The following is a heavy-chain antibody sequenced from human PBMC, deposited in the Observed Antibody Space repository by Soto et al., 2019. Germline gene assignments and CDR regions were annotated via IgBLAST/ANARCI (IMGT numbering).Heavy chain of an antibody. CDR2: ISSSSSYI. D-gene: IGHD3-22*01. J-gene: IGHJ4*02. CDR1: GFTFSSYS. CDR3: ARDRFTMIGVERFDY. Sequence: EVQLVESGGGLVKPGGSLRLSCAASGFTFSSYSMNWVRQAPGKGLEWVSSISSSSSYIYYADSVKGRFTISRDNAKNSLYLQMNSLRAEDTAVYYCARDRFTMIGVERFDYWGQGTLVTVSS. V-gene: IGHV3-21*01.